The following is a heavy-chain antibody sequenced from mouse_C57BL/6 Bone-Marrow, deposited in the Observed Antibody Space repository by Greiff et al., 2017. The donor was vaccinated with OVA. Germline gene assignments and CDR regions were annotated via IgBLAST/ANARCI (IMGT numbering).Heavy chain of an antibody. CDR2: IHPNSGST. CDR3: AREGRNYYGSSNRYYAMDY. Sequence: QVQLQQPGAELVKPGASVKLSCKASGYTFTSYWMHWVKQRPGQGLEWIGMIHPNSGSTNYNEKFKSKATLTVDQSSSTAYMQLSSLTSEDSAVYYCAREGRNYYGSSNRYYAMDYWGQGTSVTVSS. J-gene: IGHJ4*01. CDR1: GYTFTSYW. V-gene: IGHV1-64*01. D-gene: IGHD1-1*01.